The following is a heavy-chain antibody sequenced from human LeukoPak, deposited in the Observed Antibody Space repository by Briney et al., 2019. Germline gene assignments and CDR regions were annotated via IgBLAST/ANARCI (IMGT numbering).Heavy chain of an antibody. CDR2: IIPILGIA. Sequence: SVKVSCKASGGTFSSYAIRWVRQAPGQGVEWMGRIIPILGIANYAQKFQGRVTITADKSTSTAYMELSSLRSEDTAVYYCARDPYYYDSSGDNAFDIWGQGTMVTVSS. CDR3: ARDPYYYDSSGDNAFDI. V-gene: IGHV1-69*04. D-gene: IGHD3-22*01. J-gene: IGHJ3*02. CDR1: GGTFSSYA.